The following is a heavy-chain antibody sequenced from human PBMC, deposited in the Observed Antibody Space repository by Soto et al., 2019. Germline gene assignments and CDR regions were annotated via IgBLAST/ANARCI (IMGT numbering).Heavy chain of an antibody. J-gene: IGHJ4*02. CDR3: ARAAYTSGYYYFDH. D-gene: IGHD6-19*01. CDR1: GFTFSSHA. V-gene: IGHV3-33*01. CDR2: IWFDGSNK. Sequence: GGSLRISCALSGFTFSSHAMHWVRQAPGKGLEWVANIWFDGSNKNYADSVKGRFTISRDNSKNTLFLQVNSLRAEDTAIYYCARAAYTSGYYYFDHWGQGTPVTVSS.